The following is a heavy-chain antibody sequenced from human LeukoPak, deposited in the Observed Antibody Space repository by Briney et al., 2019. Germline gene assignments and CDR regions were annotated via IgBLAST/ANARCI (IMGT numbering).Heavy chain of an antibody. V-gene: IGHV3-23*01. CDR2: ISGSGGST. CDR3: ARPMDFDWLLSFDC. D-gene: IGHD3-9*01. J-gene: IGHJ4*02. Sequence: GGSLRLSCAASGFTFSSYAMSWVRQAPGKGLEWVSAISGSGGSTYYADSVKGRFTISRDNSKNTVYLQMNSLRAEDTAVYYCARPMDFDWLLSFDCWGQGTLVTVSS. CDR1: GFTFSSYA.